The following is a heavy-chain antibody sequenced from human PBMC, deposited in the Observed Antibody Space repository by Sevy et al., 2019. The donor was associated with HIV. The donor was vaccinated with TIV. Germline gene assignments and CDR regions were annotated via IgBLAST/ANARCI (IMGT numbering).Heavy chain of an antibody. CDR3: TTVAAAATDY. J-gene: IGHJ4*02. CDR1: GFIFKNSW. D-gene: IGHD6-13*01. V-gene: IGHV3-15*01. CDR2: IKSKSDGGTA. Sequence: GGSLRLSCAASGFIFKNSWMSWVRQAPGKGLERVGRIKSKSDGGTAEYAAPVKGRLTISRDDSKNTLYLQMNSLKTEDTAVYYCTTVAAAATDYWGQGTLVTVSS.